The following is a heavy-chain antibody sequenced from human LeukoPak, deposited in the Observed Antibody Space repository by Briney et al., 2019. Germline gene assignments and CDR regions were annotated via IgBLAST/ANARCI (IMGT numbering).Heavy chain of an antibody. V-gene: IGHV3-23*01. CDR1: GFTFSSSG. CDR2: ISGSGGST. D-gene: IGHD2-15*01. CDR3: AKDGTPSDY. J-gene: IGHJ4*02. Sequence: GGSLRLSCAASGFTFSSSGMSWVRQAPGMGLEWVSAISGSGGSTYYADSVKGRFTISRDNSKNTLYLQMSGLRADDTAVYCCAKDGTPSDYWGQGTRVTVSS.